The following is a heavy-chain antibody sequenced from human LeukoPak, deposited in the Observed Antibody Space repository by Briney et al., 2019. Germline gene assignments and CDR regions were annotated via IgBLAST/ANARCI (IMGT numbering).Heavy chain of an antibody. V-gene: IGHV3-48*03. Sequence: GGSLRLSCAASGFTFSNYEMNWVRQAPGKGLEWVSYISSSGTTIYYADPVKGRFTISRDNAKNSLSLQMNSLKVEDTAVYYCARDHNGPYTFDYWGQGTLVTVSS. CDR2: ISSSGTTI. J-gene: IGHJ4*02. D-gene: IGHD2-2*02. CDR1: GFTFSNYE. CDR3: ARDHNGPYTFDY.